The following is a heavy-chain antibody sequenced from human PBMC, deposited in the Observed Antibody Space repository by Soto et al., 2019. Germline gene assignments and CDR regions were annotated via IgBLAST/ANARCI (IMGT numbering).Heavy chain of an antibody. Sequence: GGSLRLSCAASGFTFGSYAMSWVRQAPGKGLGWVSSTSASGGTTYYADSVKGRFTISRDNSKNMLYLEMNSLRAEDTAVYYCAKAKYSSSWWAVDYWGQGTLVTVSS. V-gene: IGHV3-23*01. J-gene: IGHJ4*02. D-gene: IGHD6-13*01. CDR3: AKAKYSSSWWAVDY. CDR1: GFTFGSYA. CDR2: TSASGGTT.